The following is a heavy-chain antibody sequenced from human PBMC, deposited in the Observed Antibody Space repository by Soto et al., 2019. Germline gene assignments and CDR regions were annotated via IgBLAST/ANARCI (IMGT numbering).Heavy chain of an antibody. J-gene: IGHJ4*02. V-gene: IGHV3-23*01. Sequence: EVQLLESGGGLVQPGGSLRLSCAASGFSFNAYAMSWVRQAPGRGLEWGASISGAVSTTYYADSVKGRFTISRDNSDNALYLQMLELRPEDTAVYYCDKDQEGGGDVAHWGQGTLVTVSS. CDR1: GFSFNAYA. D-gene: IGHD2-21*02. CDR3: DKDQEGGGDVAH. CDR2: ISGAVSTT.